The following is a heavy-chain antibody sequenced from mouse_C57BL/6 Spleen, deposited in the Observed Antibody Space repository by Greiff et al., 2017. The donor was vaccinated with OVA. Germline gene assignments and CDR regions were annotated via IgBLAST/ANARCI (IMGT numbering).Heavy chain of an antibody. V-gene: IGHV6-6*01. Sequence: EVMLVESGGGLVQPGGSMKLSCAASGFTFSDAWMDWVRQSPEKGLEWVAEIRNKANNHATYYAESVKGRFTISRDDSKSSVYLQMNSLRAEETGIYYCTTVVATRFDYWGQGTTLTVSS. CDR3: TTVVATRFDY. CDR2: IRNKANNHAT. J-gene: IGHJ2*01. CDR1: GFTFSDAW. D-gene: IGHD1-1*01.